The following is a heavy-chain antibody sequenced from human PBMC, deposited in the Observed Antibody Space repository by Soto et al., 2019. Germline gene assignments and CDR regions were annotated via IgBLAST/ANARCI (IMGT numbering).Heavy chain of an antibody. Sequence: GGSLRLSCAASGFTVSSNYLTWVRQAPGKGLKWVSVLYPNGRAFYADSVKGRFTISTDNSQNSVYLQMNTLRAEDTAIYYCARGLGREYQDNRNYFHLDYWGQGTLVTVSS. CDR1: GFTVSSNY. V-gene: IGHV3-53*01. J-gene: IGHJ4*02. CDR2: LYPNGRA. CDR3: ARGLGREYQDNRNYFHLDY. D-gene: IGHD1-7*01.